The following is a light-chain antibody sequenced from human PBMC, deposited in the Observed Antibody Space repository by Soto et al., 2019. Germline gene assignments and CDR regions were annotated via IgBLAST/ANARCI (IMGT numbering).Light chain of an antibody. CDR1: QSISRN. Sequence: DIQMTQSPSSLSASVGDRVTITCRAGQSISRNLNWFQQEPGKAPKLLIYTASSLQGGVPSRFSGSGSGTDFTLTVSSLQPEDFATYYCQQSYSTPPTFGQGTKLEIK. J-gene: IGKJ2*01. CDR3: QQSYSTPPT. V-gene: IGKV1-39*01. CDR2: TAS.